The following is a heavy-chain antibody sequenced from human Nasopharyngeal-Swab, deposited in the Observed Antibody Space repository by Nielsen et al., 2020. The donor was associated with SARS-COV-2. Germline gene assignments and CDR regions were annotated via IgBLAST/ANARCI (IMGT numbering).Heavy chain of an antibody. Sequence: GESLKISCAASGFTFRSYWMHWVRQAPGKGLVWVARIKTDGSETSYADSVKGRFTISRDNAKNTLYLQMNSLRDEDTAVYYCARGGYSSSSMDYWGQGTLVTVSS. CDR1: GFTFRSYW. CDR3: ARGGYSSSSMDY. V-gene: IGHV3-74*01. CDR2: IKTDGSET. J-gene: IGHJ4*02. D-gene: IGHD6-6*01.